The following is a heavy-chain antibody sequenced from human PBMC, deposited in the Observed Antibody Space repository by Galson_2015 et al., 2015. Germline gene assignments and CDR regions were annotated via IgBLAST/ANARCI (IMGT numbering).Heavy chain of an antibody. Sequence: SVKVSCKASGYTFTSYAMHWVRQAPGQRLEWMGWINAGNGNTKYSQKFQGRVTITRDTSASTAYMELSSLRSEDTAVYYCARAGSTYCGGDCYEGYFDYWGQGTLVTVSS. D-gene: IGHD2-21*02. CDR3: ARAGSTYCGGDCYEGYFDY. V-gene: IGHV1-3*01. CDR2: INAGNGNT. J-gene: IGHJ4*02. CDR1: GYTFTSYA.